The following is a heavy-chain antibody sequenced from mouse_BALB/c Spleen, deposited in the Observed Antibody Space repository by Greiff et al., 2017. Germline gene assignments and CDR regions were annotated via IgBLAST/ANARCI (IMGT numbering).Heavy chain of an antibody. CDR3: TLSYYDYAFAY. CDR2: IYPGNSDT. V-gene: IGHV1-5*01. CDR1: GYSFTSYW. Sequence: EVQLQQSGTVLARPGASVKMSCKASGYSFTSYWMHWVKQRPGQGLEWIGAIYPGNSDTSYNQKFKGKAKLTAVTSASTAYMELSSLTNEDSAVYYCTLSYYDYAFAYWGQGTLVTVSA. J-gene: IGHJ3*01. D-gene: IGHD2-4*01.